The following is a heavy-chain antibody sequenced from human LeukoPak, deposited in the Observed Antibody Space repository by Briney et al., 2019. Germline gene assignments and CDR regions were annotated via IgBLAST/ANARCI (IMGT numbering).Heavy chain of an antibody. D-gene: IGHD6-25*01. CDR1: GGSISSHY. CDR3: AREGGDPRWLDP. CDR2: IYYSGST. J-gene: IGHJ5*02. V-gene: IGHV4-59*11. Sequence: PSETLSLTCTVSGGSISSHYWSWIRQPPGKGLEWIGYIYYSGSTNYNPSLKSRVTISVDTSKNQFSLKLSSVTAADTAVYSCAREGGDPRWLDPWGQGTLVTVSS.